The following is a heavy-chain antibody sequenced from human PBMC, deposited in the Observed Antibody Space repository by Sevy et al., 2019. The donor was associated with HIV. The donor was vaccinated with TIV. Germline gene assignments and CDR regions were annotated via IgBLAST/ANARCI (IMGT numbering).Heavy chain of an antibody. V-gene: IGHV4-59*01. J-gene: IGHJ4*02. Sequence: SETLSLTCTVAGGSISSYYWSWIRQPPGNGLEWIGYIYYSGSTNYNPSLKSRVTISVNTSKNQFSLKLSSVTAADTAVYYCARDQSSGWLYFDYWGQGTLVTVSS. CDR2: IYYSGST. CDR3: ARDQSSGWLYFDY. CDR1: GGSISSYY. D-gene: IGHD6-19*01.